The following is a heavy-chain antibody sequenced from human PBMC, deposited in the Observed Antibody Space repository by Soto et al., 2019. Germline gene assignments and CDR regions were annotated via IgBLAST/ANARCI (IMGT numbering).Heavy chain of an antibody. D-gene: IGHD3-16*01. J-gene: IGHJ4*02. CDR2: IIPILGTA. CDR3: ARAWGTSVVMTFYDF. Sequence: QVQLVQSGAEVKKPGSSVKVSCKASGGPFSNYAISWVRQAPGQGLEWMGGIIPILGTAKYAQNFEGRFTITAAESTNEVYLEVSSLRSEDTAVYYCARAWGTSVVMTFYDFWGQGTLVTVSS. CDR1: GGPFSNYA. V-gene: IGHV1-69*01.